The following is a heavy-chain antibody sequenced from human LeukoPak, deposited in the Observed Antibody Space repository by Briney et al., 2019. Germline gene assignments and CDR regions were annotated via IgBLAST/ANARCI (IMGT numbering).Heavy chain of an antibody. J-gene: IGHJ4*02. CDR2: INTNSGGT. Sequence: ASVKVSCKASGYTFTGYYMHWVRQAPGQGLEWMGWINTNSGGTNYTQKFQGRVTITADKSTSTAYMELSSLRSEDTAVYYCARDHVDTAMAYPYFDYWGQGTLVTVSS. CDR1: GYTFTGYY. D-gene: IGHD5-18*01. CDR3: ARDHVDTAMAYPYFDY. V-gene: IGHV1-2*02.